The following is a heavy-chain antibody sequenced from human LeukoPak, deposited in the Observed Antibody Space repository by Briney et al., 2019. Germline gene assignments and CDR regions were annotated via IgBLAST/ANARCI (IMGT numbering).Heavy chain of an antibody. CDR1: GFTFSSYR. V-gene: IGHV3-48*01. Sequence: GGSLRLSCAASGFTFSSYRMNWVRQGPGKGLEWVSYISRSGSCIYYAHSVRGRFTISRDNAKNSLYLQVSNVRAEDTAVYFCARERGYGDFVSCFDYWGQGTLVTVSS. J-gene: IGHJ4*02. D-gene: IGHD4-17*01. CDR3: ARERGYGDFVSCFDY. CDR2: ISRSGSCI.